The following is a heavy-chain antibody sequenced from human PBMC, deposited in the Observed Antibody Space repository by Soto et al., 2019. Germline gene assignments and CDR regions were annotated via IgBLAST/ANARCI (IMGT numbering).Heavy chain of an antibody. Sequence: QVQLVQSGAEVKKPVSSVKVSCKAFGGTFNTYSFGWLRQAPGQGLQWMGSIIPFIGAPNYAQNFQDRVTITADESTTTAYMELSGLKSEDTAVYFCARGGDSSSLRAFYSYGFDVWGQGTSVTVSS. CDR3: ARGGDSSSLRAFYSYGFDV. V-gene: IGHV1-69*18. J-gene: IGHJ6*02. CDR1: GGTFNTYS. D-gene: IGHD6-6*01. CDR2: IIPFIGAP.